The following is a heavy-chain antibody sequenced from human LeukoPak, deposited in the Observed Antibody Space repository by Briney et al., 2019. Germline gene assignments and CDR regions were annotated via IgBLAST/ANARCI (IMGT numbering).Heavy chain of an antibody. CDR2: IYHSGST. CDR1: GYSISSGYY. CDR3: ARGNNYYDSSGYYYADYYYYYMDV. J-gene: IGHJ6*03. Sequence: PSETLSLTCTVSGYSISSGYYWGWIRQPPGKGLEWIGSIYHSGSTYYNPSLKSRVTISVDTSKNQFSLKLSSVTAADTAVYYCARGNNYYDSSGYYYADYYYYYMDVWGKGTTVTVSS. D-gene: IGHD3-22*01. V-gene: IGHV4-38-2*02.